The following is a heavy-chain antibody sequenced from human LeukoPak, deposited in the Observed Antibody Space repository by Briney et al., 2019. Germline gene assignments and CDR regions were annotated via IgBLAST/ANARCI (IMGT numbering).Heavy chain of an antibody. Sequence: PGGSLRLSCAASGFTFSSYAMHWVRQAPGKGLEYVSAISSNGGSTYYANSVKGRFTISRDNSKNTLYLQMGSLRAEDMAVYYCASSGYYDFWSGYSDWYFDLWGRGTLVTVSS. CDR2: ISSNGGST. J-gene: IGHJ2*01. CDR3: ASSGYYDFWSGYSDWYFDL. CDR1: GFTFSSYA. D-gene: IGHD3-3*01. V-gene: IGHV3-64*01.